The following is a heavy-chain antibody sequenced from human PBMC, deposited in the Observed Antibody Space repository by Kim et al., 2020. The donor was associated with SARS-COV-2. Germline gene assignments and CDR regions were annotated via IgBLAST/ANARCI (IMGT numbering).Heavy chain of an antibody. D-gene: IGHD6-19*01. Sequence: GGSLRLSCAASGFTFSIYAMSWVRQAPGQGLEWISTIGSAGKMFYADSVKGRFFISRDESKNTLYLDMNNLRAGDTAVYYCAKDGVAANGVYDWFDPWGQGTPVTVSS. V-gene: IGHV3-23*01. CDR1: GFTFSIYA. CDR2: IGSAGKM. CDR3: AKDGVAANGVYDWFDP. J-gene: IGHJ5*02.